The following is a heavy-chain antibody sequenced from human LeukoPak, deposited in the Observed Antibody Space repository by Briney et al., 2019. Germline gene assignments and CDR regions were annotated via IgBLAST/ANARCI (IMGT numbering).Heavy chain of an antibody. Sequence: SETLSLTCAVSDDSFSSHYWTWIRQPPGKGLDWIGYISYIGSTNYNPSLQSRVTISIATSKNHFSLKLSSVTAADTAVYFCARDLVTVTKGFDIWGQGTMVSVSS. CDR2: ISYIGST. J-gene: IGHJ3*02. V-gene: IGHV4-59*11. CDR1: DDSFSSHY. CDR3: ARDLVTVTKGFDI. D-gene: IGHD4-17*01.